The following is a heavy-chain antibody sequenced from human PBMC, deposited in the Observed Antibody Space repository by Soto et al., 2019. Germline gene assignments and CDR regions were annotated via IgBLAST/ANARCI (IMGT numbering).Heavy chain of an antibody. D-gene: IGHD5-12*01. V-gene: IGHV3-30*04. CDR2: ISYDGSNK. CDR3: ARDLHSGYDYYYYYYMDV. J-gene: IGHJ6*03. Sequence: GGSLRLSCAASGLTFSSYAMHWVRQAPGKGLEWVAVISYDGSNKYYADSVKGRFTISRDNSKNTLYLQMNSLRAEDTAVYYCARDLHSGYDYYYYYYMDVWGKGTTVTVSS. CDR1: GLTFSSYA.